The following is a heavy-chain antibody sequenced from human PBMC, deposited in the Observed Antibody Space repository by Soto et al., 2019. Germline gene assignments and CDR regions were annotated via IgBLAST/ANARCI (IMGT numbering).Heavy chain of an antibody. Sequence: ASVKVSCKASGYTFTSYGISWVRQAPGQGLEWMGWISAYNGNTNYAQKLQGRVTMTTDTSTSTAYMELRSLRSDDMAVYYCARPTCGGGSCYSADDYYYYYYMDVWGKGTTVTVSS. D-gene: IGHD2-15*01. CDR1: GYTFTSYG. J-gene: IGHJ6*03. V-gene: IGHV1-18*03. CDR2: ISAYNGNT. CDR3: ARPTCGGGSCYSADDYYYYYYMDV.